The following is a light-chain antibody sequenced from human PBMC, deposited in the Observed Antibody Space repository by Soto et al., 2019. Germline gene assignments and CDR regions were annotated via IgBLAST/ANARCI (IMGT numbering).Light chain of an antibody. CDR1: QSINNF. CDR3: QQSYSLQYT. Sequence: DIQMTQSPSSLSASVGDRVTITCRASQSINNFLNWYQLKPGKAPKVLIYAASSLQSGVPSRFSGTGSGTDFTLTISSLQPEDFANYACQQSYSLQYTFGQGTMLEIK. CDR2: AAS. V-gene: IGKV1-39*01. J-gene: IGKJ2*01.